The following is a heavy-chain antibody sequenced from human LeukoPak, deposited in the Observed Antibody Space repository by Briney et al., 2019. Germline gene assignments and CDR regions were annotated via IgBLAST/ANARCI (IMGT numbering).Heavy chain of an antibody. J-gene: IGHJ4*02. D-gene: IGHD3-22*01. CDR1: GFTFSSYS. CDR3: ARDYYDSSGAGSL. Sequence: GGSLRLSCAASGFTFSSYSINWVRQAPGKGLEWVSVIYSGGSTYYSDSVKGRFTISRDNSKNTLYLQMNSLRAEDTAVYYCARDYYDSSGAGSLWGQGTLVTVSS. CDR2: IYSGGST. V-gene: IGHV3-66*02.